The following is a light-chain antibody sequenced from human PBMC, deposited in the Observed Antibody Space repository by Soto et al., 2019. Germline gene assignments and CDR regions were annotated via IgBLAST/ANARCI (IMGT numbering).Light chain of an antibody. CDR3: QQLNSYPLT. J-gene: IGKJ4*01. CDR1: QGITSY. CDR2: AAS. Sequence: DIQLTQSPSFLSASVGDRVTITCRASQGITSYLAWYQQEPGKAPKLLIYAASTLQSGVPSRFSGSGSGTEFTLTSSSLQPEDFATYYCQQLNSYPLTFGGGTKVEIK. V-gene: IGKV1-9*01.